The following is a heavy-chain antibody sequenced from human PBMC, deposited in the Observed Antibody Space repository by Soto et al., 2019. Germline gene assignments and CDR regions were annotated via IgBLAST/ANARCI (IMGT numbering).Heavy chain of an antibody. CDR3: ARGTGTSWFDP. J-gene: IGHJ5*02. CDR1: GYTFTANY. Sequence: ASVKVSCKASGYTFTANYIHLVRQAPGQGLEWMGWINSNSGGTKYAQNFQGRVTLTRDTSISTVYMDLSRLISDDTAVYYCARGTGTSWFDPWGQGTLVTVSS. D-gene: IGHD1-7*01. CDR2: INSNSGGT. V-gene: IGHV1-2*02.